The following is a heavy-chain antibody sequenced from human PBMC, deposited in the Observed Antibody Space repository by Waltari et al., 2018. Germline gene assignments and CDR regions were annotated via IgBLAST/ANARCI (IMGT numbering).Heavy chain of an antibody. J-gene: IGHJ4*02. D-gene: IGHD6-6*01. V-gene: IGHV1-69*12. Sequence: QVQLVQSGAEVKKHGSSVKVSCKASGGTVSSYAISWVRQTPGQGLEWMGGISPIFGTANYAQKFQGGVTITADESTSTAYMELSSLRSEDTAVYYCARDFRYSSSLDYWGQGTLVTVSS. CDR2: ISPIFGTA. CDR1: GGTVSSYA. CDR3: ARDFRYSSSLDY.